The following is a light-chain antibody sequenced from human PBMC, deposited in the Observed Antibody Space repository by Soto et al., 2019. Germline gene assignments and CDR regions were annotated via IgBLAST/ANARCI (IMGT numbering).Light chain of an antibody. CDR2: DAS. Sequence: EIVLTQSPATLSLSPGERATLSCGSSQSVSSGYLAWYQQKPGLAPRLLIYDASSRATGIPDRFSGSGSGTDFTLTISRLEPEDFAVYYCQQYGSSVITFGQGTRLEI. CDR1: QSVSSGY. J-gene: IGKJ5*01. CDR3: QQYGSSVIT. V-gene: IGKV3D-20*01.